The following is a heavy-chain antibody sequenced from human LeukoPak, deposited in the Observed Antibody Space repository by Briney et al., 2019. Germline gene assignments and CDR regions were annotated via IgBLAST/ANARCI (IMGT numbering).Heavy chain of an antibody. CDR1: GFTFSSYA. Sequence: PGGSLRLSCAASGFTFSSYAMHWVRQAPGKGLEWVAVISYDGSNKYYADSVKGRFTISRDNAKNTLYLQMNSLRAEDTAVYYCARSYYDFWSGYGGCWFDPWGQGTLVTVSS. CDR3: ARSYYDFWSGYGGCWFDP. J-gene: IGHJ5*02. D-gene: IGHD3-3*01. CDR2: ISYDGSNK. V-gene: IGHV3-30-3*01.